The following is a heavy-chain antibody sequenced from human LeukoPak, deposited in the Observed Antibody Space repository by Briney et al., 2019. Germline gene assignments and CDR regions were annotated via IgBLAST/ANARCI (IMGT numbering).Heavy chain of an antibody. CDR3: ASLGTGYCSSTSCPERLGSYYYMDV. CDR2: INCNSGDA. CDR1: GYSFTEHY. J-gene: IGHJ6*03. Sequence: ASVQVSCKASGYSFTEHYIYWVRQAPGQGLEWVGRINCNSGDANSAQKFQGRVTMTRDTSISTAYMELSRLRSDDTAVYYCASLGTGYCSSTSCPERLGSYYYMDVWGKGTTVTVSS. V-gene: IGHV1-2*02. D-gene: IGHD2-2*01.